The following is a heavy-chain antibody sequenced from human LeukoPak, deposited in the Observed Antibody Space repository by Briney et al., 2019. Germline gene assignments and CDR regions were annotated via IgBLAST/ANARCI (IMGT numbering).Heavy chain of an antibody. D-gene: IGHD3-16*01. CDR2: ISGSGGST. Sequence: GGSLRLSCAASGITFSNSWMCWVRQAPGKGLEWVSGISGSGGSTYYADSVKGRFTISRDNSKNTLYLQMNSLRAEDTAVYYCAKPITVWPFEYWGQGTLVTVSS. CDR1: GITFSNSW. CDR3: AKPITVWPFEY. V-gene: IGHV3-23*01. J-gene: IGHJ4*02.